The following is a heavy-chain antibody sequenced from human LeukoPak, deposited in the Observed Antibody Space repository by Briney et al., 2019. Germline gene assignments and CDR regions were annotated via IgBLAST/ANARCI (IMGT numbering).Heavy chain of an antibody. D-gene: IGHD1-20*01. J-gene: IGHJ4*02. V-gene: IGHV3-30*18. Sequence: PGGSLRLSCAASGFTFSSYGMHWVRQAPGKGLEWVAVISYDGSNKYYADSVKGRFTISRDNSKNTLYLQMNSLRAEDTAVYYCAKEQIHNWNVRYFDYWGQGTLVTVSS. CDR3: AKEQIHNWNVRYFDY. CDR2: ISYDGSNK. CDR1: GFTFSSYG.